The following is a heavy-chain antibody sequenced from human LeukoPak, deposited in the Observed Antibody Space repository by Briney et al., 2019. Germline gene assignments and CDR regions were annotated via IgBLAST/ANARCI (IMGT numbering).Heavy chain of an antibody. J-gene: IGHJ6*02. CDR3: ARLYASGGYYNSYYGMDV. D-gene: IGHD3-10*01. V-gene: IGHV4-39*02. CDR2: IYYSGST. CDR1: GGSISISSYY. Sequence: SETLSLTCNVSGGSISISSYYWGWIRQPPGKGLEWIGSIYYSGSTYYNPSLKSRVTISVDTSKNHFFLMLSPVTAADTAVYYCARLYASGGYYNSYYGMDVWGQGTTVTVSS.